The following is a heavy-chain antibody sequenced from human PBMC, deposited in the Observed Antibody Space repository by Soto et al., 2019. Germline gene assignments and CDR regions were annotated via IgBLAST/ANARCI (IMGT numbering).Heavy chain of an antibody. CDR2: IYYSGST. CDR1: GGPISSYY. Sequence: SETLSLTCTVSGGPISSYYWSWIRQPPGKGLEWIGYIYYSGSTNYNPSLKSRVTISVDTSKNQFSLKLSSVTAADTAVYYCAREWGYYSDFWGQGNLVTVSP. CDR3: AREWGYYSDF. V-gene: IGHV4-59*01. D-gene: IGHD3-16*01. J-gene: IGHJ4*02.